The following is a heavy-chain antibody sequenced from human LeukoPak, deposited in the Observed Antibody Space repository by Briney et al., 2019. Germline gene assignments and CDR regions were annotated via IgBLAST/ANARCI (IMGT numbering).Heavy chain of an antibody. D-gene: IGHD4-17*01. J-gene: IGHJ6*02. CDR3: AKGPYYGDYYYYGMDV. CDR1: GFTFSSYA. Sequence: GGSLRLSCAASGFTFSSYAMSWVRQAPGKELEWVSAISGSGGSTYYADSVKGRFTISRDNSKNTLYLQMNSLRAEDTAVYYCAKGPYYGDYYYYGMDVWGQGTTVTVSS. V-gene: IGHV3-23*01. CDR2: ISGSGGST.